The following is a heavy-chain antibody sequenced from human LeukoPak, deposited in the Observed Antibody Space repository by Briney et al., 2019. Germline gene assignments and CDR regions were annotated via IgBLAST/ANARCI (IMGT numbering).Heavy chain of an antibody. J-gene: IGHJ4*02. D-gene: IGHD2-8*01. CDR2: INLSGGST. Sequence: ASVKVSCKASGYTVTSNHMHWVRQAPGQGLEWMGKINLSGGSTTYAQKFQGRVTMTRDTSTSTVYMELSSLRSEDTAVYYCARDYVDDIPMIKDYWGPGTLVTVSS. CDR1: GYTVTSNH. V-gene: IGHV1-46*01. CDR3: ARDYVDDIPMIKDY.